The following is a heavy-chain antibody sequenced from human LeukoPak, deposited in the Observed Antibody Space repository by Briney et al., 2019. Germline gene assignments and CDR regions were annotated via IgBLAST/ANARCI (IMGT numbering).Heavy chain of an antibody. CDR3: ARDLWFGEPSYFDY. J-gene: IGHJ4*02. CDR1: GFTFSTYN. CDR2: IDSSSSTI. V-gene: IGHV3-48*04. Sequence: PGGSLRLSCAASGFTFSTYNMNWVRQAPGKGQEWVSYIDSSSSTIYYADSVKGRFTISRNNAKNSLYLQMSSLRVEDTAVYYCARDLWFGEPSYFDYWGQGTLVTVSS. D-gene: IGHD3-10*01.